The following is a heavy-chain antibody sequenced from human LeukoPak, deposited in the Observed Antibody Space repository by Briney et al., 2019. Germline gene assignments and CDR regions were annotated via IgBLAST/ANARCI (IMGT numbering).Heavy chain of an antibody. CDR1: RGTFSSYA. CDR2: IIPILGTA. J-gene: IGHJ5*02. D-gene: IGHD2-2*02. Sequence: SVKVSCKASRGTFSSYAISWVRQAPGQGLEWMGGIIPILGTANYAQKFQGSVTITADEFTSTAYMELSSLRSEDTAVYYCARDRPGRYCSSTRCYMASPFDPWGQGTLVTVSS. V-gene: IGHV1-69*13. CDR3: ARDRPGRYCSSTRCYMASPFDP.